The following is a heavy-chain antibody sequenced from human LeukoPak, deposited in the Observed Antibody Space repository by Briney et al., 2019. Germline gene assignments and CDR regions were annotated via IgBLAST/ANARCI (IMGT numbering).Heavy chain of an antibody. D-gene: IGHD2-2*01. Sequence: GGSLRLSCAASGFTVSSNYMSWVRQAPGQGLKWVSVIYSAGSTYYADSVKGRFTISRDNSNNTLYLQMNSLRAEDTAVYYCARLPCSSSPCYYAMDVWGQGTTVTVSS. CDR2: IYSAGST. CDR1: GFTVSSNY. V-gene: IGHV3-66*04. CDR3: ARLPCSSSPCYYAMDV. J-gene: IGHJ6*02.